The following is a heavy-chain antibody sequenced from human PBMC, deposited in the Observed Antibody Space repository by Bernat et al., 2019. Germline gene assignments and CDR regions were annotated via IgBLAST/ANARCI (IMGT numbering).Heavy chain of an antibody. CDR2: IDPSDSYT. V-gene: IGHV5-10-1*03. CDR3: ARWPSLGGSYYGGFDFDY. CDR1: GYSFTSYW. J-gene: IGHJ4*02. D-gene: IGHD1-26*01. Sequence: EVQLVQSGAEVKKPGESLRISCKGSGYSFTSYWISWVRQMPGKGLEWMGRIDPSDSYTNYSPSFQGHVTISADKSISTAYLQWSSLKASDTAMYYCARWPSLGGSYYGGFDFDYWGQGTLVTVSS.